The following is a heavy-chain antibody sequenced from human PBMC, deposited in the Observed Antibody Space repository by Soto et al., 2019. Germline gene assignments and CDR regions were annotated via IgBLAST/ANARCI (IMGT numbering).Heavy chain of an antibody. CDR2: IIPIFGTA. J-gene: IGHJ6*02. CDR1: GGTFSSYA. V-gene: IGHV1-69*13. D-gene: IGHD3-9*01. CDR3: ARVQRYFAHYYYYGMDV. Sequence: ASVKVSCKASGGTFSSYAISWVRQAPGQGLEWMGGIIPIFGTANYAQKFQGRVTITADESTSTAYMELSSLRSEDTAVYYCARVQRYFAHYYYYGMDVWGQGTTVTVSS.